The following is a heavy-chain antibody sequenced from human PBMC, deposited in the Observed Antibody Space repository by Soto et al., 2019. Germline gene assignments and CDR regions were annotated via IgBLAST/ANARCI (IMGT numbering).Heavy chain of an antibody. CDR1: GYTFTSYG. D-gene: IGHD3-9*01. J-gene: IGHJ3*02. CDR2: ISAYNGNT. Sequence: ASVKVSCKASGYTFTSYGISWVRQAPGQGLEWMGWISAYNGNTNYAQKLQGRVTMTTDTSTSTAYMELRSLRSDDTAVYYCARDFMSRGILTAHDAFDIWGQGTMVTVSS. V-gene: IGHV1-18*04. CDR3: ARDFMSRGILTAHDAFDI.